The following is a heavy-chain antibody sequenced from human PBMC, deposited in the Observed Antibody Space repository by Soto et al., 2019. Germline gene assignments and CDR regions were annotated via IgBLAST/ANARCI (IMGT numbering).Heavy chain of an antibody. J-gene: IGHJ6*02. D-gene: IGHD3-3*01. CDR3: EREKVRFLEWLNGYYYYGMDV. CDR2: FDPEGGEA. V-gene: IGHV1-24*01. Sequence: ASVKVSCKISGHTLTELSIHWVRQAPGKGLEWMGGFDPEGGEAIYAQKWHGRVTVTEDTVTGTAYMELRGLKSDDTAVYYCEREKVRFLEWLNGYYYYGMDVWG. CDR1: GHTLTELS.